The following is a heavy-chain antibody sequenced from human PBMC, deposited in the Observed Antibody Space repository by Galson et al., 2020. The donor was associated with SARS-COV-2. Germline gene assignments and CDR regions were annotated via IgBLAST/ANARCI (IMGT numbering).Heavy chain of an antibody. V-gene: IGHV3-9*01. D-gene: IGHD6-13*01. CDR1: GFTFDDYA. CDR3: AKDTYPLAAAGIPADVDY. CDR2: ISWNSGSI. Sequence: GGSLRLSCAASGFTFDDYAMHWVRQAPGKGLEWVSGISWNSGSIGYADSVKGRFTISRDNSKNSLYLQMNSLRAEDTALYYCAKDTYPLAAAGIPADVDYWGQGTLVVVSS. J-gene: IGHJ4*02.